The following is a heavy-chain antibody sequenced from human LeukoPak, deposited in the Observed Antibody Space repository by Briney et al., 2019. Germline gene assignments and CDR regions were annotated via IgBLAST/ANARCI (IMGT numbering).Heavy chain of an antibody. CDR2: ISSSGSTI. D-gene: IGHD2-2*02. Sequence: GGSLGLSCAASGFPFSSYEMNWVRQAPGKGLEWVSYISSSGSTIYYADSVKGRFTISRDNAKNSLYLQMNSLRAEDTAVYYCARSPDIVVVPAAIPDAFDIWGQGTMVTVSS. CDR3: ARSPDIVVVPAAIPDAFDI. J-gene: IGHJ3*02. V-gene: IGHV3-48*03. CDR1: GFPFSSYE.